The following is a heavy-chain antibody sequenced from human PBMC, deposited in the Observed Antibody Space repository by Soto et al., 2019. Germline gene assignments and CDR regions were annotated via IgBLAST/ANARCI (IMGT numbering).Heavy chain of an antibody. CDR2: TRQDGGAQ. Sequence: EVQLVESGGGLAQPGGSLRLSCVASGFTFTTYWMSWVRQAPGKGLEWVANTRQDGGAQYYVDSVKGRFTISRDNAKNSVYLQMDSLRAEDTAVYYCVRGGHGSGSYLGSYWGQGILVTVSS. CDR1: GFTFTTYW. D-gene: IGHD3-10*01. CDR3: VRGGHGSGSYLGSY. J-gene: IGHJ4*02. V-gene: IGHV3-7*03.